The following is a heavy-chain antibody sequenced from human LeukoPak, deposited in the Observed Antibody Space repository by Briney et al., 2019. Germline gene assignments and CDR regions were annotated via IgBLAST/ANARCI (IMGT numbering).Heavy chain of an antibody. CDR1: GYTFTGYY. J-gene: IGHJ6*03. D-gene: IGHD1/OR15-1a*01. V-gene: IGHV1-2*06. CDR3: AREPTTTYYYMDV. Sequence: ASVKVSCTASGYTFTGYYMHWVRQAPGQGLEWMGRINPNSGGTNYAQKFQGRVTMTRDTSISTAYMELSRLRSDDTAVYYCAREPTTTYYYMDVWGKGTTVTVSS. CDR2: INPNSGGT.